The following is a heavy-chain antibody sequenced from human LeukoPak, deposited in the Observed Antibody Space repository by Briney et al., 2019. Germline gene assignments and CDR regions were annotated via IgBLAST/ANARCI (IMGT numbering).Heavy chain of an antibody. CDR3: ARQMTTVTTYFDY. D-gene: IGHD4-17*01. V-gene: IGHV5-51*01. J-gene: IGHJ4*02. CDR1: GYSFTSYW. CDR2: IYPGDSDT. Sequence: GESLKISCKGSGYSFTSYWIGWVRQMPGKGLGWMGIIYPGDSDTRYSPSFQGQVTISADKSISTAYLQWSSLKASDTAMYYCARQMTTVTTYFDYWGQGTLVTVSS.